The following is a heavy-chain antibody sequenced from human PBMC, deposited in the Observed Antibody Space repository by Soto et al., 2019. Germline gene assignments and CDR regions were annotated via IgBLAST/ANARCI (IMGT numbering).Heavy chain of an antibody. CDR2: ISQSGNT. J-gene: IGHJ4*02. CDR1: SGSSSGYY. V-gene: IGHV4-34*01. D-gene: IGHD6-6*01. CDR3: ARAPKVSGSSQTRPDF. Sequence: SETLSLTCSIYSGSSSGYYWSWIRQPPGKGLEWIGEISQSGNTNYSPSLKSRVSISIDTSKKQFSLNLASVSAADTAVYYCARAPKVSGSSQTRPDFWGQGTLVTVSS.